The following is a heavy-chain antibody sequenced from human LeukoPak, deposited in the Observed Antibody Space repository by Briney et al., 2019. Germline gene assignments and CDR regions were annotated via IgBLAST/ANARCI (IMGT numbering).Heavy chain of an antibody. D-gene: IGHD6-19*01. Sequence: ASVKVSRKASGYTFTGYYMYWVRQAPGQGLEWVGGTNPSSGGTNYAQTLQGRVTMTRDTAISTAYMERSRMRSDDTAVYYCARDDTSVTDYWGEGTLVSASS. CDR2: TNPSSGGT. CDR1: GYTFTGYY. CDR3: ARDDTSVTDY. J-gene: IGHJ4*02. V-gene: IGHV1-2*02.